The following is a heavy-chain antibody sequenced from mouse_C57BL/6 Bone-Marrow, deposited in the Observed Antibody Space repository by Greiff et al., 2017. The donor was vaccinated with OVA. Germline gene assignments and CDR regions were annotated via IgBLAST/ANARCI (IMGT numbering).Heavy chain of an antibody. CDR3: AKNDDGYYYAMDY. D-gene: IGHD2-3*01. J-gene: IGHJ4*01. Sequence: VQRVESGPGLVQPSQSLSITCTVSGFSLTSYGVHWVRQPPGKGLEWLGVIWSGGSTDYNAAFISRLSISKDNSKSQVFFKMNSLQADDTAIYYCAKNDDGYYYAMDYWGQGTSVTVSS. CDR2: IWSGGST. CDR1: GFSLTSYG. V-gene: IGHV2-4*01.